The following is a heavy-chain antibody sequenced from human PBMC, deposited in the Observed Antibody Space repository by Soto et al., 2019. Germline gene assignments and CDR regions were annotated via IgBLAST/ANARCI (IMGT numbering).Heavy chain of an antibody. D-gene: IGHD2-2*01. J-gene: IGHJ5*02. Sequence: LCGGSISSGDYYWSWIRQPPGKGLEWIGYIYYSGSTYYNPSLKSRVTISVDTSKNQFSLKLSSVTAADTAVYYCARDSTNWFDPWGQGTLVTVSS. CDR3: ARDSTNWFDP. CDR1: GGSISSGDYY. CDR2: IYYSGST. V-gene: IGHV4-30-4*01.